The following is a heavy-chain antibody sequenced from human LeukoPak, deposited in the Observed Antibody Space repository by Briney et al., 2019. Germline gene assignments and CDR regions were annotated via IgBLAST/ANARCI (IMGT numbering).Heavy chain of an antibody. CDR2: IYYSGST. V-gene: IGHV4-59*12. J-gene: IGHJ3*02. CDR3: ARDRGLWLGEARDAFDI. Sequence: SETLSLTCTVSGGSISSYYWSWIRQPPGKGLEWIGYIYYSGSTNYNPSLKSRATISIDTSKNKFSLKVNSVTAADTAMYYCARDRGLWLGEARDAFDIWGQGTMVTVFS. CDR1: GGSISSYY. D-gene: IGHD3-10*01.